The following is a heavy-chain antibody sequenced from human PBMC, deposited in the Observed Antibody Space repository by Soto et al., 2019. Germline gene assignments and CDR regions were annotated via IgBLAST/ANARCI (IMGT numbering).Heavy chain of an antibody. Sequence: KSSETLSLTCAVSGYSISSGYYWGWIRQPPGKGLEWIGSIYHSGSTYYNPSLKSRVTISVDTSKNQFSLKLSSVTAADTAVYYCARGRDGYIVHYWGQGTLVTVSS. CDR1: GYSISSGYY. J-gene: IGHJ4*02. D-gene: IGHD5-12*01. CDR2: IYHSGST. V-gene: IGHV4-38-2*01. CDR3: ARGRDGYIVHY.